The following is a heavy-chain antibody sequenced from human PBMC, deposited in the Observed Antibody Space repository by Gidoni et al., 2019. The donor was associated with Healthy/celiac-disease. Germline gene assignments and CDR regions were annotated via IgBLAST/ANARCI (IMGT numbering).Heavy chain of an antibody. CDR1: GFTFSSYA. J-gene: IGHJ4*02. CDR2: ISGSGGST. V-gene: IGHV3-23*01. Sequence: EVQLLESGGGLVQPGGSLRLSCAASGFTFSSYAMSWVRQAPGKGLEWVSAISGSGGSTYYADSVKGRFTISRDNSKNTLYLQMNSLRAEDTAVYYCAKDKVVVAATPRTHFDYWGQGTLVTVSS. D-gene: IGHD2-15*01. CDR3: AKDKVVVAATPRTHFDY.